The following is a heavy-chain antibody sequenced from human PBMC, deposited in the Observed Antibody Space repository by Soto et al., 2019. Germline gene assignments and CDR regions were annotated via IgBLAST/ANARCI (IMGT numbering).Heavy chain of an antibody. V-gene: IGHV1-3*01. CDR2: INAGNGNT. J-gene: IGHJ4*02. D-gene: IGHD6-19*01. Sequence: GGSMKGSRKASGYTFPNYAIHLVGPAPGQRLEWMGWINAGNGNTKYSQKFQGRVTITRDTSASTAYMELSSLRSEDTAVYYCARGDRIAVAGLDYWGQGTLVTVSS. CDR3: ARGDRIAVAGLDY. CDR1: GYTFPNYA.